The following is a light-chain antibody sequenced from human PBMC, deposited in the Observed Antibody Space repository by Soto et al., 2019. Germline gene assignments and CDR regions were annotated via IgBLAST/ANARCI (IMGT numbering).Light chain of an antibody. CDR1: QHVDSNY. V-gene: IGKV3-20*01. Sequence: VLMLFTGHLSLSLGARAKLTCSASQHVDSNYFAWYQQKPGQAPRIIIFGASGRATGIPDRFSGSGSGTDFTLTISRLEPEDFAVYHCQQYGRSWTFGRGTKVDIK. CDR3: QQYGRSWT. CDR2: GAS. J-gene: IGKJ1*01.